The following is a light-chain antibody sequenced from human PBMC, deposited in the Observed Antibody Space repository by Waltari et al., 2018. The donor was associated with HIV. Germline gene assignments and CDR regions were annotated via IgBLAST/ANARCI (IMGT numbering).Light chain of an antibody. Sequence: QSALTQPPSASGSPGQSVTLSCTGTSSAVGGYTYVPWHQQHPGKAPKLMIYDVIKRPSGVPDRFSGSKSGNTASLTVSGLQPEDEADYYCSSHAGSKVVFGGGTRLTVL. J-gene: IGLJ2*01. V-gene: IGLV2-8*01. CDR1: SSAVGGYTY. CDR3: SSHAGSKVV. CDR2: DVI.